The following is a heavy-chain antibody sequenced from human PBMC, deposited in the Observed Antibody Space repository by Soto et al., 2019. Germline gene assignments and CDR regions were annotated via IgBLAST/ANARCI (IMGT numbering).Heavy chain of an antibody. Sequence: PSETLSLTCAVSGGSISSSNWWSWVRQPPGKGLEWIGEIYHSGSTNYNPSLKSRVTISVDKSKNQFSLKLSSVTAADTAVYYCARETYYYDSKPHDYWGQGTLVTVSS. D-gene: IGHD3-22*01. CDR3: ARETYYYDSKPHDY. J-gene: IGHJ4*02. CDR2: IYHSGST. CDR1: GGSISSSNW. V-gene: IGHV4-4*02.